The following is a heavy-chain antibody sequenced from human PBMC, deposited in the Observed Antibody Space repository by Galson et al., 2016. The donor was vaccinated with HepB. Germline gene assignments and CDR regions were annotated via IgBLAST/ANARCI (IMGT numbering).Heavy chain of an antibody. Sequence: SLRLSCAGSGFIVSSHYMNWVRQPPGKGLEWVAIIYSGGATYYADSVKGRFTISRDNPKNTLYLQMNSLRAEDTAVYYCARDPGRITAAGHFDSWGQGTLVTV. CDR1: GFIVSSHY. V-gene: IGHV3-53*01. J-gene: IGHJ5*01. D-gene: IGHD6-13*01. CDR2: IYSGGAT. CDR3: ARDPGRITAAGHFDS.